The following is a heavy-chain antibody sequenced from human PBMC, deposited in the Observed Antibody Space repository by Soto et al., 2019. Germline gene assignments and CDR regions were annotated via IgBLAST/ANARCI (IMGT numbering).Heavy chain of an antibody. Sequence: QVQLQESGPGLVKASQTLSLTCTVSGGSISTGGYYWSWIRQHPGKGLEWIGYIYHSGRTYYNPSLKSRVTVSVDTSKNQFSLKLSSVTAADTAVYYCARDAGDSSLDYWGQGTLVTVSS. CDR2: IYHSGRT. J-gene: IGHJ4*02. V-gene: IGHV4-31*03. CDR1: GGSISTGGYY. D-gene: IGHD3-3*01. CDR3: ARDAGDSSLDY.